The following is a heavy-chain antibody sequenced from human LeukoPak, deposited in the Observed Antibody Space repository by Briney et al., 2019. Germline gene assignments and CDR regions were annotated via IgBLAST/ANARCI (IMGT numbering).Heavy chain of an antibody. V-gene: IGHV3-30*03. Sequence: GGSLRLSCAASGFTFSSYGMHWVRQAPGKGLEWVAVISYDGSNKYYADSVKGRFTISRDNSKNTLYLQMNSLRAEDTAVYYCARTGLTYLTTVTTWFHYWGQGTLVTVSS. D-gene: IGHD4-17*01. CDR1: GFTFSSYG. J-gene: IGHJ4*02. CDR2: ISYDGSNK. CDR3: ARTGLTYLTTVTTWFHY.